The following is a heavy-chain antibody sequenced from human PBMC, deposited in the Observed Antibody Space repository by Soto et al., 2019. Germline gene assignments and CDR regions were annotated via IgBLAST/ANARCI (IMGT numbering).Heavy chain of an antibody. CDR1: GGSISSYY. Sequence: TSETLSLTCTVSGGSISSYYWSWIRQPPGKGLEWIGYIYYSGSTYYNPSLKSRVTISVDTSKNQFSLKLSSVTAADTAVYYCAREPWERWFDPWGQGTLVTVSS. J-gene: IGHJ5*02. CDR3: AREPWERWFDP. V-gene: IGHV4-30-4*01. D-gene: IGHD1-26*01. CDR2: IYYSGST.